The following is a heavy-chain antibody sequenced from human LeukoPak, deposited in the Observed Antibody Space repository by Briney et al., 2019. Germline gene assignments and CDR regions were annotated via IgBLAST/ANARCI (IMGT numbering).Heavy chain of an antibody. CDR2: ISYDGSNK. CDR1: GFTFSSYA. J-gene: IGHJ3*02. Sequence: GGSLRLSCAASGFTFSSYAMHWVRQAPGKGLEWVAVISYDGSNKYYADSVKGRFTISGDNSKNTLYLQMNSLRAEDTAVYYCAREGWELAFDIWGQGTMVTVSS. V-gene: IGHV3-30-3*01. D-gene: IGHD1-26*01. CDR3: AREGWELAFDI.